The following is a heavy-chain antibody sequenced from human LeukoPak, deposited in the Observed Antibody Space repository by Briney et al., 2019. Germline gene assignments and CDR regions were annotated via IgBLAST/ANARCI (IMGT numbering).Heavy chain of an antibody. CDR2: IYYSGST. J-gene: IGHJ4*02. D-gene: IGHD3-16*02. Sequence: SETLSLTCTVSGGSISSHYWSWIRQPPGKGLEWIGYIYYSGSTNYNPSLKSRVTISVDTSKNQFSLKLSSVTAADTAVYYCARQNYDYVWGSYRLYYFDYWGQGTLVTVSS. V-gene: IGHV4-59*11. CDR3: ARQNYDYVWGSYRLYYFDY. CDR1: GGSISSHY.